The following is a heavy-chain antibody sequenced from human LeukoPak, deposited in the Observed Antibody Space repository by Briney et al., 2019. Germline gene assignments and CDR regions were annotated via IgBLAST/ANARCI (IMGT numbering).Heavy chain of an antibody. CDR1: GFIFNLFG. CDR2: IRYDGTIE. Sequence: GGSLRLSCAASGFIFNLFGMHWVRQAPGRGLEWVAFIRYDGTIEYYADSVKGRSTISRDNSKNTLFLQMDSLRTEDTAVYYCANSEFSTSSRNLNDYWGQGTLVTVSS. CDR3: ANSEFSTSSRNLNDY. D-gene: IGHD2-2*01. V-gene: IGHV3-30*02. J-gene: IGHJ4*02.